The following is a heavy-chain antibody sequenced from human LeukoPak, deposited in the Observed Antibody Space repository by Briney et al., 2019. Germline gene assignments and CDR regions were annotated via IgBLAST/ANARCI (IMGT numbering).Heavy chain of an antibody. D-gene: IGHD5-18*01. Sequence: PGGSLRLSCAASGFTFSRYSMDWVRQAPGKGLEWVSYISSSSTTIYYADSVKGRFTISRDIAKNSLYPQMNSLRADDTAVYYCARPNRGYSYAHFDYWSQGTLVTVSS. CDR3: ARPNRGYSYAHFDY. V-gene: IGHV3-48*01. CDR2: ISSSSTTI. CDR1: GFTFSRYS. J-gene: IGHJ4*02.